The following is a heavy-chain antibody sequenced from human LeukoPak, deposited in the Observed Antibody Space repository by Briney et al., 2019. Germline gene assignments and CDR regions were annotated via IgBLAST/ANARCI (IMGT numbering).Heavy chain of an antibody. CDR2: ISYNGGNT. D-gene: IGHD6-6*01. Sequence: PSATLSLTCTVSGGSMSGFFWTWVRQAPGKGLEYVSAISYNGGNTYYAKSAKGRFTISRDNSKNTLYLQMGSLTAEDTAVYYCARGGGSSLDYFYYYMDVWGKGTTVTVS. CDR1: GGSMSGFF. V-gene: IGHV3-64*01. J-gene: IGHJ6*03. CDR3: ARGGGSSLDYFYYYMDV.